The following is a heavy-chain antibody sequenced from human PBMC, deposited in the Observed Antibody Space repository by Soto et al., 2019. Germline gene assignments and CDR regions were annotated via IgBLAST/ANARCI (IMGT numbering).Heavy chain of an antibody. CDR3: VRDLGSSDLDP. D-gene: IGHD6-13*01. Sequence: PSESLSLTCAVSGGSISSGGYSWSWIRQPPGKGLEWIGYMYHSGSTYYNPSLKGRFTVSRDNSKNTQYLQMYGLTIEDTAIYYCVRDLGSSDLDPWGQGTLVTVSS. CDR2: MYHSGST. CDR1: GGSISSGGYS. J-gene: IGHJ5*02. V-gene: IGHV4-30-2*01.